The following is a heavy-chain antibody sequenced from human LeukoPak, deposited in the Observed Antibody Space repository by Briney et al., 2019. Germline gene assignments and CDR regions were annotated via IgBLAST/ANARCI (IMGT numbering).Heavy chain of an antibody. CDR2: INHSGST. D-gene: IGHD5-12*01. CDR1: GGSFSGYY. Sequence: SETLSLTCAVYGGSFSGYYWSWIRQPPGKGLEWIGEINHSGSTNYNPSLKSRVTISVDTSKNQFSLKLSSVTAADTAVYYCARDIVATIFNYYCMDVWGKGTTVTVSS. J-gene: IGHJ6*03. V-gene: IGHV4-34*01. CDR3: ARDIVATIFNYYCMDV.